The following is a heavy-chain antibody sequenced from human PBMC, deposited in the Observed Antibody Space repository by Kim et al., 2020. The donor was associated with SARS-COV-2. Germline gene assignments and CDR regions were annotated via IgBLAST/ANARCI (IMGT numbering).Heavy chain of an antibody. CDR2: IYYSGST. V-gene: IGHV4-39*01. J-gene: IGHJ4*02. CDR3: ASQGVDYGGNSADGDY. Sequence: SETLSLTCTVSGGSISSSSYYWGWIRQPPGKGLEWIGSIYYSGSTYYNPSLKSRVTISVDTSKNQFSLKLSSVTAADTAVYYCASQGVDYGGNSADGDYWGQGTLVTVSS. D-gene: IGHD4-17*01. CDR1: GGSISSSSYY.